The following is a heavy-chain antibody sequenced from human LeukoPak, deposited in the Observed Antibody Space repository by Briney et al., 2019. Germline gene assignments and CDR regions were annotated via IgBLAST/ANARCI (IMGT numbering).Heavy chain of an antibody. J-gene: IGHJ4*02. Sequence: GGSLRLSCAASGFTFSSYGMHWVRQAPGKGLEWVAVIWYDGSNKYYADSVRGRFTISRDNSKNTLYLQMNSLRAEDTAAYYCARGVTAARGFDYWGQGTLVTVSS. D-gene: IGHD3-10*01. V-gene: IGHV3-33*01. CDR1: GFTFSSYG. CDR3: ARGVTAARGFDY. CDR2: IWYDGSNK.